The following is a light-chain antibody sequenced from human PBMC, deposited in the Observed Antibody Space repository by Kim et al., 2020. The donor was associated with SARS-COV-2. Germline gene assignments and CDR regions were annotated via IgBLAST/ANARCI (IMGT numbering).Light chain of an antibody. Sequence: SASVGDRVTITCRASESHDTLLAWYQQRPGKAPSLLLYQASTLQIGVPSMFSGSGSGTEFTLIISSLQPGDFATYYCQQYIRFPYSFGQGTELEI. CDR2: QAS. CDR1: ESHDTL. V-gene: IGKV1-5*03. CDR3: QQYIRFPYS. J-gene: IGKJ2*01.